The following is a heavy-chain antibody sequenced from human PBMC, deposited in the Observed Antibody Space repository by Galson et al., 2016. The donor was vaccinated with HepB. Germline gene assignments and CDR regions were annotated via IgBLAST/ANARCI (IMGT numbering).Heavy chain of an antibody. CDR3: AKAVGVSSVSLPDY. CDR1: GFTFSSYA. Sequence: SLRLSCAASGFTFSSYAMHWVRQAPGKGLEWVAVISYDGSNKYFAGSVKGRFTISRENSYNTLYLQMKSLRPDDTAVYYCAKAVGVSSVSLPDYWGQGALVTVSS. D-gene: IGHD1-26*01. V-gene: IGHV3-30-3*01. J-gene: IGHJ4*02. CDR2: ISYDGSNK.